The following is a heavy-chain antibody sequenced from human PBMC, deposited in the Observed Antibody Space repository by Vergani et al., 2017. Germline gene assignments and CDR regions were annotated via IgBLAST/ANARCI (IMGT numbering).Heavy chain of an antibody. CDR1: GFTFSSYW. V-gene: IGHV3-7*03. CDR3: ARDPTMVDYYDSSGYRTPGAFDI. Sequence: EVQLVESGGGLVQPGGSLRLSCAASGFTFSSYWMSWVRQAPGKGLEWVANIKQDGSAKYYGDSVKGRFTISRDNAKNSLYLQMNSLRAEDTAVYYCARDPTMVDYYDSSGYRTPGAFDIWGQGTMVTVSS. J-gene: IGHJ3*02. D-gene: IGHD3-22*01. CDR2: IKQDGSAK.